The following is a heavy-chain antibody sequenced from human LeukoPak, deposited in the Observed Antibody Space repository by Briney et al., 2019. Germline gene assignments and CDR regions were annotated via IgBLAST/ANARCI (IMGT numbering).Heavy chain of an antibody. V-gene: IGHV3-30-3*01. Sequence: GGSLRLSCAASGFTFSSYAMHWVRQAPGKGLEWVAVISYVGSNKYYADSVKGRFTISRDNSKNTLYLQMNSLRAEDTAVYYCARGDAFDIWGQGAMVTVSS. CDR3: ARGDAFDI. CDR1: GFTFSSYA. CDR2: ISYVGSNK. J-gene: IGHJ3*02.